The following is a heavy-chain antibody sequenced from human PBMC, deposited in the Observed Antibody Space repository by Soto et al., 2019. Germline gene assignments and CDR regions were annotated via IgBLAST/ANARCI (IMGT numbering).Heavy chain of an antibody. CDR3: ASEESGYGEAWPKNNYYCMDD. Sequence: AGSLRLSCAASGFTFSSYGIHRLRQAPGKGLARAAVIRYDGSTRYYADTAKSRFTISRDNSKNTLYLQINRLRAEDTAVYYRASEESGYGEAWPKNNYYCMDDWGQGTSVTVSS. CDR1: GFTFSSYG. D-gene: IGHD3-16*01. CDR2: IRYDGSTR. J-gene: IGHJ6*02. V-gene: IGHV3-33*01.